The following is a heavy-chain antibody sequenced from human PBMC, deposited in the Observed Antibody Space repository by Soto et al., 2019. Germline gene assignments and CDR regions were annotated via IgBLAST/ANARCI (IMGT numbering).Heavy chain of an antibody. Sequence: EVQLVESGGGLVQPGGSLRLSCAASGFTFSSYSMNWVRQAPGKGLEWVSDISSSSSTIYYADSVKGRFTISRDNAKNSMYLKMNRLRDEDTAVYYCAIPGQQLVPQYEDYSYGMDVWGQGTTVTVSS. D-gene: IGHD6-13*01. J-gene: IGHJ6*02. V-gene: IGHV3-48*02. CDR3: AIPGQQLVPQYEDYSYGMDV. CDR1: GFTFSSYS. CDR2: ISSSSSTI.